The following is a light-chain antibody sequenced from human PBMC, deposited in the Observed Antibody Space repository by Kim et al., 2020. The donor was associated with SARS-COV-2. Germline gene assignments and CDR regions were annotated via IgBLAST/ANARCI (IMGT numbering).Light chain of an antibody. J-gene: IGKJ3*01. CDR3: QHYGTPPFT. CDR1: QSVSSNY. V-gene: IGKV3-20*01. CDR2: GAS. Sequence: EIVLTQSPGTLSLSPGERATLSCRASQSVSSNYLAWYQQKPGQAPRLLFYGASSRATGIPDRFSGSGSGTDFTLTISRLEPEDFAVYYCQHYGTPPFTFGPGTKVDIK.